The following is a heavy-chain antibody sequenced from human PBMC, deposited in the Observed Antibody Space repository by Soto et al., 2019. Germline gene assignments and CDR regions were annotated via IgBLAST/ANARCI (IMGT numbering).Heavy chain of an antibody. CDR1: GFTFSNHW. V-gene: IGHV3-7*03. Sequence: EVHLVESGGGLVQPGGSLRLSCAGSGFTFSNHWMNWVRQAPGKGLEWVANIKADGSEKYYVDSVKGRFTISRDNAKNYLDLQRKVRRGGHTPVYSFATARGVAPGGQGTLATVSS. CDR2: IKADGSEK. CDR3: ATARGVAP. D-gene: IGHD3-16*01. J-gene: IGHJ5*02.